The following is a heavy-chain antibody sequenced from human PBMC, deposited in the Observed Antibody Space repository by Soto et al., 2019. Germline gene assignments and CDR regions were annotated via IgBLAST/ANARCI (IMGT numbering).Heavy chain of an antibody. D-gene: IGHD6-19*01. CDR1: GFTFSSYG. J-gene: IGHJ6*02. CDR3: VEDGSSGWPYFYDMDV. V-gene: IGHV3-30*18. CDR2: ISYDGRNK. Sequence: GGSLRLSCAASGFTFSSYGMHWVRQAPGKGLEWVAVISYDGRNKYYADAVKGRFTISRDNSKNTLYLQMSSLRAEDTAVYYCVEDGSSGWPYFYDMDVWGQGTTVTVSS.